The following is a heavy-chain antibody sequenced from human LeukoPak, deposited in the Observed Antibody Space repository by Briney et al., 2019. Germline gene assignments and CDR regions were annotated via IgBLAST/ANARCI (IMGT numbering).Heavy chain of an antibody. CDR2: IIPILGIA. CDR1: GYTFTSYG. Sequence: GASVKVSCKASGYTFTSYGISWVRQAPGQGLEWMGRIIPILGIANYAQKFQGRVTITADKSTSTAYMELSSLRSEDTAVYYCARGRVEMATIYYFDYWGQGTLVTVSS. D-gene: IGHD5-24*01. J-gene: IGHJ4*02. V-gene: IGHV1-69*04. CDR3: ARGRVEMATIYYFDY.